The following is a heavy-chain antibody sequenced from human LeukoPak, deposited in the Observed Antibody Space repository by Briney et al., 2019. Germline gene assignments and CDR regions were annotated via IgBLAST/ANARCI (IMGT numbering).Heavy chain of an antibody. D-gene: IGHD1-26*01. V-gene: IGHV3-30*02. Sequence: GGSLRLSCAASGFTFSGYVMHWVRQAPGKGLEWGAFIRYDGSNKYYADSVKGRFTISRDNSRNTLYLQMNSLRAEDTAVYYCAKECGSNNYYYYYRDVWGRGTTVTVSS. CDR1: GFTFSGYV. CDR3: AKECGSNNYYYYYRDV. CDR2: IRYDGSNK. J-gene: IGHJ6*03.